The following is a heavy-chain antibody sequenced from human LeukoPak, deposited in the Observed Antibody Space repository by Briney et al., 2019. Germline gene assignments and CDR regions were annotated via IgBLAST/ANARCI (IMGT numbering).Heavy chain of an antibody. CDR1: GSTFSSYA. D-gene: IGHD5-24*01. CDR3: AKERRDGYNFAFDY. V-gene: IGHV3-23*01. Sequence: QPGGSLRLSCAASGSTFSSYAMSWVRQAPGKGLEWVSAISGSGGSTYYADSVKGRFAISRDNSKNTLYLQMNSLRAEDTAVYYCAKERRDGYNFAFDYWGQGTLVTVSS. J-gene: IGHJ4*02. CDR2: ISGSGGST.